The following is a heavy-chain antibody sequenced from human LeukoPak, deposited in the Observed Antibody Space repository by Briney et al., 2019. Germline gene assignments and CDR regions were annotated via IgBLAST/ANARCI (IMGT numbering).Heavy chain of an antibody. Sequence: GSLRLSCAASGFTFSSYEMNWVRQARGKGLEWVSYISSSGSTIYYADSVKGRFTISRDNAKNSLYLQMNSLRAEDTAVYYCAKFIVVVTAIPTYYGIDVWGQGTTVTVSS. J-gene: IGHJ6*02. V-gene: IGHV3-48*03. CDR1: GFTFSSYE. D-gene: IGHD2-21*02. CDR3: AKFIVVVTAIPTYYGIDV. CDR2: ISSSGSTI.